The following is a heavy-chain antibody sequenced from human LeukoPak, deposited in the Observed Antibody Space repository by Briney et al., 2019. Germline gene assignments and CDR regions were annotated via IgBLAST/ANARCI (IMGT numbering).Heavy chain of an antibody. V-gene: IGHV4-61*02. CDR1: GGSISSGDYY. CDR3: ARKDGDI. CDR2: IDASGST. Sequence: SQTLSPTCTVSGGSISSGDYYWIWIRQPAGRGLEWIGRIDASGSTNYNPSLKSRVTMSVDSSKNQFSLKVSSVTAADTAVYYCARKDGDIWGQGTMVTVSS. J-gene: IGHJ3*02. D-gene: IGHD5-24*01.